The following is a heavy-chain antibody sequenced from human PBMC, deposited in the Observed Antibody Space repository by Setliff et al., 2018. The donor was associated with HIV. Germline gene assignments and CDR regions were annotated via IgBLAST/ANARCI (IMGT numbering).Heavy chain of an antibody. J-gene: IGHJ5*01. CDR1: GGSIRTGAYY. D-gene: IGHD3-16*01. Sequence: SETLSLTCTVSGGSIRTGAYYWGWIRQPPGKGLEWIGSIYYDGRTFYKPSLKSRLTISDDTSKNQFSLSLNSVTAADTAVYFCARGGAVSADFDSWGQGTLVTVSS. V-gene: IGHV4-39*07. CDR2: IYYDGRT. CDR3: ARGGAVSADFDS.